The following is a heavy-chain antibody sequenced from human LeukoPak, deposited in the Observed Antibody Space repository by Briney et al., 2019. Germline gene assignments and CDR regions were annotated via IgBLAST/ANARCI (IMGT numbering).Heavy chain of an antibody. D-gene: IGHD1-1*01. Sequence: ASVKVSCKASGYTFTSYDVNWVRQATGQGLEWMGWMNPNSGNTGYAQKFQGRVTMTRNTSISTAYMELSSLRSEDTAVYYCARSRTRWSRNWFDPWGQGTLVTVSS. J-gene: IGHJ5*02. CDR2: MNPNSGNT. CDR1: GYTFTSYD. CDR3: ARSRTRWSRNWFDP. V-gene: IGHV1-8*01.